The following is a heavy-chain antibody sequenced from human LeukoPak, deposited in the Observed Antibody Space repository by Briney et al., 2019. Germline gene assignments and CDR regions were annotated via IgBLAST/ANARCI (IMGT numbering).Heavy chain of an antibody. CDR1: GYSFTSYW. D-gene: IGHD1-26*01. Sequence: GEPLNISCQASGYSFTSYWIGWVPQIPGKGLEWMGIIYPGESDTRYRPSFQGQVTISVDKSITTALLQWSSLKASDSAISFCAAQPCLGYWGQGTLVTVSS. J-gene: IGHJ4*02. V-gene: IGHV5-51*01. CDR3: AAQPCLGY. CDR2: IYPGESDT.